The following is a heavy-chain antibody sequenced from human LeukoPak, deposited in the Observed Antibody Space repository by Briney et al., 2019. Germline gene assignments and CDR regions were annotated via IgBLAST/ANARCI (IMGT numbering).Heavy chain of an antibody. J-gene: IGHJ3*02. CDR1: GFTFSSYA. V-gene: IGHV3-23*01. D-gene: IGHD6-19*01. Sequence: PGGSLRLSCAASGFTFSSYAMSWVRQAPGEGLEWVSAIGGSGGSTDYADSVKGRFTISRDNSKNTLYLQMNSLRAEDTAVYYCAKMADSSGWYDAFDIWGQGTMVTVSS. CDR3: AKMADSSGWYDAFDI. CDR2: IGGSGGST.